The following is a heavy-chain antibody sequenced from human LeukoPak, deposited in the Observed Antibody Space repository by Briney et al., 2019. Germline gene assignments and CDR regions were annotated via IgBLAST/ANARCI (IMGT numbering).Heavy chain of an antibody. V-gene: IGHV1-69*04. Sequence: ASVKVSCKASGGTFSSYAISWVRQAPGQGLEWMGRIIPILGIANYAQKFQGRVTTTADKSTSTAYMELRSLRSDDTAVYYCARDSSGWYVLTGDHWGQGTLATVSS. CDR3: ARDSSGWYVLTGDH. D-gene: IGHD6-19*01. J-gene: IGHJ4*02. CDR1: GGTFSSYA. CDR2: IIPILGIA.